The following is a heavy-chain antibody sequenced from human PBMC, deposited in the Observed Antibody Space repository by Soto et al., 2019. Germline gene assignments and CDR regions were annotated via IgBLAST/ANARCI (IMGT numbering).Heavy chain of an antibody. D-gene: IGHD3-3*01. CDR2: ISYDGSNK. Sequence: GGSLRLSCAASGFTFSSYGMHWVRQAPGKGLEWVAVISYDGSNKYYADSVKGRFTISRDNSKNTLYLQMNSLRAEDTAVYYCAKLDPPGYYDFSLYYYYGMDVWGQGTTVTVSS. V-gene: IGHV3-30*18. J-gene: IGHJ6*02. CDR3: AKLDPPGYYDFSLYYYYGMDV. CDR1: GFTFSSYG.